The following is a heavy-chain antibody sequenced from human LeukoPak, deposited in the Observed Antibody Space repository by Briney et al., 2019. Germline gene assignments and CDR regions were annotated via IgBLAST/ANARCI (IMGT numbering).Heavy chain of an antibody. CDR3: AKVEGIIYY. J-gene: IGHJ4*02. Sequence: PLGSLRLSSAPPGYTSTGYAMSWGSETPGEGLGWVLAISGSGGNTLYAHSVKGRFTISRDNSKNTLNLQKNSLRAGDTVVYYCAKVEGIIYYLGQGTLVTVSS. CDR2: ISGSGGNT. D-gene: IGHD3-16*01. V-gene: IGHV3-23*01. CDR1: GYTSTGYA.